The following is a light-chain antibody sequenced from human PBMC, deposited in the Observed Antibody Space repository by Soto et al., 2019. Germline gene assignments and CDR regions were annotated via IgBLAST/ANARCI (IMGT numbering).Light chain of an antibody. Sequence: DIQMTQSPPTLSASVGDRVTIACRASQTIHNWLAWYQQQPGKAPSLLIYGASTLQSGVPSRFRGSGSGTDCTLTISSLQPEDFATYYCQQYDSYPYTFGQGTKVEIK. CDR1: QTIHNW. CDR2: GAS. V-gene: IGKV1-5*01. J-gene: IGKJ2*01. CDR3: QQYDSYPYT.